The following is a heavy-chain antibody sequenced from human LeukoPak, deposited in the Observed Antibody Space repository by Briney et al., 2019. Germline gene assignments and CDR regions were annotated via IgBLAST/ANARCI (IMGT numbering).Heavy chain of an antibody. D-gene: IGHD3-3*01. Sequence: PGGSLRLSCAASGFTFSSYAMHWVRQAPGKGLEYVSAISSNGGSTYYANSVKGRFTISRDNAKNSLYLQMNSLRAEDTAVYYCARDRLNYDFWSGYYTPRIWYYYGMDVWGQGTTVTVSS. V-gene: IGHV3-64*01. CDR3: ARDRLNYDFWSGYYTPRIWYYYGMDV. CDR1: GFTFSSYA. CDR2: ISSNGGST. J-gene: IGHJ6*02.